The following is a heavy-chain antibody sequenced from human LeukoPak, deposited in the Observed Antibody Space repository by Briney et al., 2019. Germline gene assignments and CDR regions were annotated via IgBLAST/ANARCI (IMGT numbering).Heavy chain of an antibody. D-gene: IGHD3-22*01. Sequence: ASVKVSCKASGYTFTGYYMHWVRQAPGQGLEWMGRINPNSGGTNYAQKFQGRVTMTRDTSISTAYMELSRLRSDDTAVYYCAREPSPYYYDSSGYSEGHDYWGQGTLVTVSS. V-gene: IGHV1-2*06. CDR2: INPNSGGT. CDR1: GYTFTGYY. CDR3: AREPSPYYYDSSGYSEGHDY. J-gene: IGHJ4*02.